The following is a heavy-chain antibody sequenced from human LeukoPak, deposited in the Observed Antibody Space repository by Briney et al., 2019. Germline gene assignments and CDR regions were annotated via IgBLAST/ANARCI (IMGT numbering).Heavy chain of an antibody. Sequence: PGGSLRLSCTASGFTFSNFWMGWVRQSPGKGLEWIGEIYHSGSGSTNYNPSLKSRVTISIDKSKNQFSLKLSSVTAADTAVYFCARERGYSYGPIDYWGQGTLVTVSS. CDR1: GFTFSNFW. V-gene: IGHV4-4*01. CDR2: IYHSGSGST. J-gene: IGHJ4*02. CDR3: ARERGYSYGPIDY. D-gene: IGHD5-18*01.